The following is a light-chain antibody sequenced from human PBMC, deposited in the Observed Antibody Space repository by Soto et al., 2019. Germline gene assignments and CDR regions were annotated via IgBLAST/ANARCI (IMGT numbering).Light chain of an antibody. CDR3: SSYRISTTSYV. CDR1: SSDVGGYDY. CDR2: NVS. V-gene: IGLV2-14*01. J-gene: IGLJ1*01. Sequence: QSALTQPASVSGSPGQSITISYTGTSSDVGGYDYVSWYQQHPGKAPKLMIYNVSHRPSGVSNRFSGSKSGNTASLTISGLQAEDEADYYCSSYRISTTSYVFGTGTKLTVL.